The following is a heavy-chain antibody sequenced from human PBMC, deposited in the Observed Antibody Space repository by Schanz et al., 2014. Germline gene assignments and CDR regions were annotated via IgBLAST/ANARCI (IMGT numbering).Heavy chain of an antibody. CDR2: INTGSGAT. J-gene: IGHJ4*02. V-gene: IGHV1-3*04. CDR3: ARGIGGYGANNYFDY. CDR1: EYSFTSYS. D-gene: IGHD5-12*01. Sequence: QVHLVQSGAEVKKPGASVKVSCKASEYSFTSYSMHWVRQAPGQRLEWMGWINTGSGATKYSQNFQGRVTITRDTSASTAYMELSSLRSEDTAVYSCARGIGGYGANNYFDYWGQGTLXTVSS.